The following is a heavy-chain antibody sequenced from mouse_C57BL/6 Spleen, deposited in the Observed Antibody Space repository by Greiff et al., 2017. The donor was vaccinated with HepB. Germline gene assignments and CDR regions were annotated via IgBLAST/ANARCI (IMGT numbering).Heavy chain of an antibody. CDR3: ARTARRKY. CDR2: ISNSGST. D-gene: IGHD1-2*01. J-gene: IGHJ2*01. CDR1: GYSITSGYG. Sequence: EVKLQESGPGLVKPSQSLSLTCTVTGYSITSGYGWNWIRQFPGNKLEWMGYISNSGSTNYNPSLKGRISITRDTYKNQFFLQLNSVTTEETATYYCARTARRKYWGQGTTLTGSS. V-gene: IGHV3-2*02.